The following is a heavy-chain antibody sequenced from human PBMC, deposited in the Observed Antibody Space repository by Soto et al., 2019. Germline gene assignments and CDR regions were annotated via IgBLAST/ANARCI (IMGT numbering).Heavy chain of an antibody. J-gene: IGHJ4*02. CDR2: ISYDGNDK. CDR1: GLTFSECG. CDR3: VRDHLWAFDY. D-gene: IGHD3-3*02. V-gene: IGHV3-30*03. Sequence: GGSLRLSCAASGLTFSECGMQWVRQAPGKGLEWVAVISYDGNDKEYADSVKGRFTISRDNSKNTLFLQMNSLRDEDTAIYFCVRDHLWAFDYWGQGLLVTVSS.